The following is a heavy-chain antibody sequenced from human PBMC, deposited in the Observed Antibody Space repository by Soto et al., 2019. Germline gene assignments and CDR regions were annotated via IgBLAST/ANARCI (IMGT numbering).Heavy chain of an antibody. V-gene: IGHV4-59*01. J-gene: IGHJ5*02. CDR2: IYYSGST. D-gene: IGHD1-20*01. CDR3: ARHNAPAGDYP. CDR1: GGSISSYY. Sequence: PSETLSLTCTVSGGSISSYYWSWIRQPPGKGLEWIGYIYYSGSTNYNPSLKSRVTISVDTSKNQFSLKLSSVTAADTAVYYCARHNAPAGDYPWGQGTLVTVSS.